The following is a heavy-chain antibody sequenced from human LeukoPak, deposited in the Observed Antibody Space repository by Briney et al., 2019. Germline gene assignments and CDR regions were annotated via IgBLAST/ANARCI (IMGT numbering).Heavy chain of an antibody. CDR2: IKSKTDGGTT. CDR1: GFTFSNAW. V-gene: IGHV3-15*01. CDR3: TTDPAEDYDFWGGYYS. J-gene: IGHJ4*02. D-gene: IGHD3-3*01. Sequence: GGSLRLSCAASGFTFSNAWMSWVRQAPGKGLEWVGRIKSKTDGGTTDYAAPVKGRFTISRDDSKNTLYLQMNSLKTEDTAVYYCTTDPAEDYDFWGGYYSWGQGTLVTVSS.